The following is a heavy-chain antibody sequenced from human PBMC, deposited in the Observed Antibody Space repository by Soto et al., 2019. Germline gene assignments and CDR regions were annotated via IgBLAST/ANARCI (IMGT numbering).Heavy chain of an antibody. CDR3: ARGGVVDYYDSSAQGAFDI. CDR1: GYSFTSYW. CDR2: IYPGDSDT. J-gene: IGHJ3*02. Sequence: ESLKISCKGSGYSFTSYWIGWVLQMPGKGLDWMGIIYPGDSDTRYSPSFQGQVTISADKSISTAYLQWSSLKASDTAMYYCARGGVVDYYDSSAQGAFDIWGQGTMVTVSS. D-gene: IGHD3-22*01. V-gene: IGHV5-51*01.